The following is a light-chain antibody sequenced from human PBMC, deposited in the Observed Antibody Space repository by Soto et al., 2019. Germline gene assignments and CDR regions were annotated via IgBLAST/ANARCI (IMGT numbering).Light chain of an antibody. V-gene: IGKV3-15*01. Sequence: EIVLTQAPATLSVSPGERVTLSCRASQSVRGNLAWNQQKPGQAPKLLIYDTSTTTTGSPARFSGSASGTEFNLSIRSLQSEDVAVYYCQQYSDWPRTLGQGTKVEIE. CDR2: DTS. CDR1: QSVRGN. J-gene: IGKJ1*01. CDR3: QQYSDWPRT.